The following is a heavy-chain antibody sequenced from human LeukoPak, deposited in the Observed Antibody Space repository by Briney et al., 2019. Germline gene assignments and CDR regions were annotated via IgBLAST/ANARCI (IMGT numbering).Heavy chain of an antibody. D-gene: IGHD2-21*02. Sequence: GESLKISCKASGYNFSNHWIGWVRQMPGKGLEWMGIIYPDDSDTRYSSSFQGQVTMSVDKSISTAYLQWTSPKASDTVLYYCARLVVVVTSVASVDHWGQGTLVTVSS. CDR1: GYNFSNHW. CDR3: ARLVVVVTSVASVDH. J-gene: IGHJ4*02. V-gene: IGHV5-51*01. CDR2: IYPDDSDT.